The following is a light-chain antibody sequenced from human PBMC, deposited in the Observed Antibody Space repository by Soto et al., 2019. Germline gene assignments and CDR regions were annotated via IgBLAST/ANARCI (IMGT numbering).Light chain of an antibody. Sequence: DIQLTQSPSFLSASVGDRVTITCRASQDISTYLAWYQQKPGEAPKLLISDGSTLQSGVPSRFSASGSGIEFTLTITSLQPEDFATFYCQQFYTYLLTFGGGTKVDIK. V-gene: IGKV1-9*01. CDR1: QDISTY. CDR2: DGS. J-gene: IGKJ4*01. CDR3: QQFYTYLLT.